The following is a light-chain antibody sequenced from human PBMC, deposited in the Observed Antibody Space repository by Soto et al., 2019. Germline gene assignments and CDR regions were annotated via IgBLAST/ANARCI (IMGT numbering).Light chain of an antibody. Sequence: QSALTQPASVSGSPGQSITISCTGTSSDVGNYNLVSWYQQHPGKAPKLMIDEVSKRPSGLSNRFSGSKSGNTASLTISGLQAEYEADYYCCSYAGSSTLYGFGTGTKLTVL. CDR2: EVS. V-gene: IGLV2-23*02. CDR1: SSDVGNYNL. CDR3: CSYAGSSTLYG. J-gene: IGLJ1*01.